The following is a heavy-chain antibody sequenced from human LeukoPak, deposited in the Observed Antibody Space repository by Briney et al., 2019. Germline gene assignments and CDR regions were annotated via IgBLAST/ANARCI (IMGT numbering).Heavy chain of an antibody. V-gene: IGHV3-49*04. Sequence: PGGSLRLSCAASGFTFSSYGMHWVRQAPGKGLEWVGFIRSKAYGGTTEYAASVKGRFTISRDDSKSIAYLQMNSLKTEDTAVYYCTVGGWYDSSGYQIGSGFDYWGQGTLVTVSS. CDR2: IRSKAYGGTT. J-gene: IGHJ4*02. CDR3: TVGGWYDSSGYQIGSGFDY. CDR1: GFTFSSYG. D-gene: IGHD3-22*01.